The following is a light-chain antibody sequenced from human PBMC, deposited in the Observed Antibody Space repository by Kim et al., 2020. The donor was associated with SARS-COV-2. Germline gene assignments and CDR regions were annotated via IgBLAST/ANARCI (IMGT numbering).Light chain of an antibody. CDR1: ALAKQY. Sequence: SYELTQPPSVSVSPGQTARITCSGDALAKQYAYWYQQKPGQAPVLLIYKDTERPSGIPERFSGSSSGTTVTLTISGVHAEDEADFYCQSADTSGTYVFGPGTKVTVL. CDR3: QSADTSGTYV. J-gene: IGLJ1*01. V-gene: IGLV3-25*03. CDR2: KDT.